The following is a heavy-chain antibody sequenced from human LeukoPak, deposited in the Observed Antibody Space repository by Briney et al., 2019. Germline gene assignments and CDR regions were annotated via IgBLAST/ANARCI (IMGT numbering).Heavy chain of an antibody. J-gene: IGHJ6*02. CDR3: ARDPDSSSWYSRWLRGMDV. CDR2: IIPILGIA. Sequence: ASVKVSCKASGGTFSSYAISWVRQAPGQGLEWMGRIIPILGIANYAQKFQGRVTITADKSTSTAYMELSSLRSEDTAVYYCARDPDSSSWYSRWLRGMDVWGQGTTVTVSS. CDR1: GGTFSSYA. D-gene: IGHD6-13*01. V-gene: IGHV1-69*04.